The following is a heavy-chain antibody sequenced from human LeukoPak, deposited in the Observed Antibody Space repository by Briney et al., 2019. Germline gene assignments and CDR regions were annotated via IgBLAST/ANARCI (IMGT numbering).Heavy chain of an antibody. CDR1: GFTFSNAW. J-gene: IGHJ4*02. V-gene: IGHV3-15*01. Sequence: GGSLSLSCAASGFTFSNAWMSWVRQAPGKGLEWVGRIKRETDGGTTDYAAPVKGRFTISRDDSKSTLYLQMNSLKTDDTAVYYCTTKYYYDSSGYNNFDYWGQGTLVTVSS. D-gene: IGHD3-22*01. CDR3: TTKYYYDSSGYNNFDY. CDR2: IKRETDGGTT.